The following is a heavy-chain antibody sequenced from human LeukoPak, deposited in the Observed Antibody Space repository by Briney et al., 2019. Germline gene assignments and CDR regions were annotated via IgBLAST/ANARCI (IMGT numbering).Heavy chain of an antibody. D-gene: IGHD6-19*01. CDR1: GFNFNRYW. J-gene: IGHJ4*02. Sequence: GGSLRLSCAASGFNFNRYWMNWIRQAPGKGLEWVSSISSSSSYIYYADSVKGRFTISRDNAKNSLYLQMNSLRAEDTAVYYCARDWAVAVWKYYFDYWGQGTLVTVSS. CDR2: ISSSSSYI. V-gene: IGHV3-21*03. CDR3: ARDWAVAVWKYYFDY.